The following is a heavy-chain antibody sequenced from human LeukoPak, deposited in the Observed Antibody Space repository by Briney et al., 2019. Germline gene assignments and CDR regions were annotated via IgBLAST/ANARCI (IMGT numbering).Heavy chain of an antibody. D-gene: IGHD2-15*01. CDR2: IKEDGSEK. CDR3: ARDDIATYDY. V-gene: IGHV3-7*01. CDR1: GFTLRRYW. Sequence: GASLRLPCAVSGFTLRRYWMSWVRQAPGKGLVWLANIKEDGSEKYYVDSVKGRFTISTDNATNSLYLQMDSLGAEDTGVSCGARDDIATYDYWGQGTRVTVSS. J-gene: IGHJ4*02.